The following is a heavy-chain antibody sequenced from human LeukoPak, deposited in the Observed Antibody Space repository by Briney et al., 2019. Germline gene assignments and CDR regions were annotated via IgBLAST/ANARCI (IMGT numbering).Heavy chain of an antibody. CDR1: GFTFSSYE. D-gene: IGHD4-11*01. J-gene: IGHJ4*02. CDR2: ISGSGGST. V-gene: IGHV3-23*01. Sequence: GGSLRLSCAASGFTFSSYEMNWVRQAPGKGLEWVSGISGSGGSTYYADSVKGRFTISRDNSKNTLYLQMNSLRAEDTAVYYCAKETSVTVYFDYWGQGTLVTVSS. CDR3: AKETSVTVYFDY.